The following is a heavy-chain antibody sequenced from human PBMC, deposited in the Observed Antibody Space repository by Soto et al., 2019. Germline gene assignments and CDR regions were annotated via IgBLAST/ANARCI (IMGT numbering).Heavy chain of an antibody. V-gene: IGHV3-23*01. J-gene: IGHJ3*02. D-gene: IGHD5-18*01. CDR3: AKVPRHPGAVVDTARGGAFDI. Sequence: GGSLRLSCAASGFTFSSYAMSWVRQAPGKGLEWVSAISGSGGSTYYADSVKGRFTISRDNSKNTLYLQMNSLRAEDTAVYYCAKVPRHPGAVVDTARGGAFDIWGQGTMVTVSS. CDR2: ISGSGGST. CDR1: GFTFSSYA.